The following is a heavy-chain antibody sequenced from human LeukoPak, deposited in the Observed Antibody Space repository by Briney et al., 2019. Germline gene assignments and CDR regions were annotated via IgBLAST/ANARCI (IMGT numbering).Heavy chain of an antibody. D-gene: IGHD1-26*01. CDR2: ISYEGSNK. Sequence: GGSLRLSCAASRFTFSSYGMHWLRQAPGKGPEWVAVISYEGSNKDYADSVKGRFTISRDNSKNTLYLQMDSLRDEDTAVYHCARGFEYYVRSWFDPWGQGTLVTVSS. J-gene: IGHJ5*02. CDR1: RFTFSSYG. V-gene: IGHV3-30*06. CDR3: ARGFEYYVRSWFDP.